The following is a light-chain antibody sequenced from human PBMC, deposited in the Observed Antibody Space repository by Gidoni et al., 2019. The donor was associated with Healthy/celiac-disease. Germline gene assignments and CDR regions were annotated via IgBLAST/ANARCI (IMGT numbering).Light chain of an antibody. V-gene: IGLV2-14*01. J-gene: IGLJ1*01. CDR3: SSYRSSITVLYV. CDR1: SSDVGGYKY. CDR2: EVS. Sequence: QSVLTQPASVSGSPGQSITISCTGTSSDVGGYKYVSWYQQHPGKAPKVMIYEVSNRPSGVSNRFSGSKSGNTASLTISGLQAEDEADYYCSSYRSSITVLYVFGTGTKVTVL.